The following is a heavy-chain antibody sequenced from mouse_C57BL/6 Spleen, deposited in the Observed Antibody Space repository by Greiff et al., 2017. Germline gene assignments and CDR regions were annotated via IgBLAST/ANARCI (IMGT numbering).Heavy chain of an antibody. V-gene: IGHV6-3*01. CDR3: TGRDCYPC. CDR1: GFTFSNYW. J-gene: IGHJ2*01. Sequence: EVKLVESGGGLVQPGGSMKLSCVASGFTFSNYWMNWVRQSPEKGLEWVAQIRLKSDNYATHYAESVKGRFTISRDDSKMSVYLQMNNFSAEDTGIYYCTGRDCYPCWGKGTTLTVSS. D-gene: IGHD2-3*01. CDR2: IRLKSDNYAT.